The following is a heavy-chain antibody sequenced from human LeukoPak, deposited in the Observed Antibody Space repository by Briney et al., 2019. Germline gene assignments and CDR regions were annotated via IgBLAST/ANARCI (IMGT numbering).Heavy chain of an antibody. CDR2: ISSSSSYI. D-gene: IGHD6-19*01. J-gene: IGHJ4*02. Sequence: GGSLRLSCAASGFTFSSYSMNWARQAPGKGLEWVSSISSSSSYIYYADSVKGRFTISRDNAKNSLYLQMSSLRAEDTAVYYCAREPGYSSGWYVDYWGQGTLVTVSS. V-gene: IGHV3-21*01. CDR3: AREPGYSSGWYVDY. CDR1: GFTFSSYS.